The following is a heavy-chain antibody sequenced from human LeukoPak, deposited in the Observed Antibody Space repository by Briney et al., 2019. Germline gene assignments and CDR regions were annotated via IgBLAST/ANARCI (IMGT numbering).Heavy chain of an antibody. CDR1: GYTLTELS. D-gene: IGHD3-10*01. CDR2: LDPDDGET. J-gene: IGHJ4*02. CDR3: ATDLHGSGSADY. V-gene: IGHV1-24*01. Sequence: ASVKVSCKVSGYTLTELSMHWVRQSPGKGLEWMGGLDPDDGETIYARKFQGRVTMTEDTSTDTVYMELSSLRSEDTAVYYCATDLHGSGSADYWGQGTLVMVSS.